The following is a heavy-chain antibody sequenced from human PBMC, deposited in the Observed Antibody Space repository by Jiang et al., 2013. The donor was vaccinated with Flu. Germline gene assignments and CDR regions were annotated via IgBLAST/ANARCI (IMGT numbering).Heavy chain of an antibody. CDR3: ARGYYDILTGYHSAGFDY. CDR2: INPSGGST. J-gene: IGHJ4*02. Sequence: CGAEVKKPGASVKVSCKASGYTFTSYYMHWVRQAPGQGLEWMGIINPSGGSTSYAQKFQGRVTMTRDTSTSTVYMELSSLRSEDTAVYYCARGYYDILTGYHSAGFDYWGQGTLVTVSS. V-gene: IGHV1-46*01. D-gene: IGHD3-9*01. CDR1: GYTFTSYY.